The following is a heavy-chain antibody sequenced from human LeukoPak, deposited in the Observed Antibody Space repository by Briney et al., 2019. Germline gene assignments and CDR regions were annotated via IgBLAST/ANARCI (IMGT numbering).Heavy chain of an antibody. D-gene: IGHD6-19*01. CDR2: ISNSSSYI. CDR1: GFTFSSYS. Sequence: GGSLRLSCAASGFTFSSYSMNWVRQAPGKGLEWVSFISNSSSYIYCADSVKGRFTISRDNAKNSLYLQMNSLRAEDTAVYYCASGVGYSSGWFDYWGQGTLVTVSS. V-gene: IGHV3-21*01. J-gene: IGHJ4*02. CDR3: ASGVGYSSGWFDY.